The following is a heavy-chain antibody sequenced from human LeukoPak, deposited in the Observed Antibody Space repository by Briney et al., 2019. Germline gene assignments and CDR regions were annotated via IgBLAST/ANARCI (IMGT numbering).Heavy chain of an antibody. J-gene: IGHJ3*02. CDR1: GYTFIGYY. CDR3: AILEYSSSSDAFDI. CDR2: INPNSGGT. Sequence: ASVKVSCKASGYTFIGYYMHWVRQAPGQGLEWMGWINPNSGGTNYAQKFQGRVTMTRDTSISTAYMELSRLRSDDTAVYYCAILEYSSSSDAFDIWGQGTMVTVSS. V-gene: IGHV1-2*02. D-gene: IGHD6-6*01.